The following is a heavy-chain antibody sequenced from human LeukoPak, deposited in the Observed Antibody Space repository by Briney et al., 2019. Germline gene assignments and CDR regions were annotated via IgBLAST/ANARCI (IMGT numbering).Heavy chain of an antibody. Sequence: GGSLRLSCAASGFAFSSYAMHWVRQAPGKGLEWVAVISYDGSNKYYADSVKGRFTISRDNSKNTLYLQMNSLRAEDTAVYYCARPPMKRIAVAGTKYWGQGTLVTVSS. D-gene: IGHD6-19*01. CDR2: ISYDGSNK. CDR3: ARPPMKRIAVAGTKY. V-gene: IGHV3-30-3*01. CDR1: GFAFSSYA. J-gene: IGHJ4*02.